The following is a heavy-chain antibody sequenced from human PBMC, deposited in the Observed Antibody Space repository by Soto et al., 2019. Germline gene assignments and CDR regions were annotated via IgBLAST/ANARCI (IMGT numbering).Heavy chain of an antibody. CDR3: ARAVRYSSSSGRPYYFDY. CDR2: IYSGGST. Sequence: QPGGSLRLSCAASGFTVSSNYMSWVRQAPGKGLEWVSVIYSGGSTYYADSVKGRFTISRDNSKNTLYLQMNSLRAEDTAVYYCARAVRYSSSSGRPYYFDYWGQGTLVTVSS. J-gene: IGHJ4*02. D-gene: IGHD6-6*01. V-gene: IGHV3-53*01. CDR1: GFTVSSNY.